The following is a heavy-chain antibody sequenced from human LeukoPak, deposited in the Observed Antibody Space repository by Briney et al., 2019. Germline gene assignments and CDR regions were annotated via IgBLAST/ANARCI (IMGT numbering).Heavy chain of an antibody. CDR3: ARPNTPNTAYYYMDV. Sequence: SSETLSLTCAVYGGSFSGYYWSWIRQPPGKGLEWIGEINHSGSTNYNPSLKSRVTILVDTSKAQFSLKLSSVTAADTAVYYCARPNTPNTAYYYMDVRGKGTTVTVSS. D-gene: IGHD2-21*02. J-gene: IGHJ6*03. CDR1: GGSFSGYY. CDR2: INHSGST. V-gene: IGHV4-34*01.